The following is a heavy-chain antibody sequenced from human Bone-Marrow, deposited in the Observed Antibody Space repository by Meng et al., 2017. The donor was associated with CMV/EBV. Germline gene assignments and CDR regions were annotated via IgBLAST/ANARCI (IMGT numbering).Heavy chain of an antibody. CDR1: GGSFSGYY. CDR2: INHSGST. J-gene: IGHJ4*02. D-gene: IGHD3-22*01. CDR3: ARVASHYYDSSGYYSPYYFDY. Sequence: SETLSLTCAVYGGSFSGYYWSWIRQPPGKGLEWIGEINHSGSTNYNPSLKSRVTISVDTSKNQFSLKLSSVTAADTAVYYCARVASHYYDSSGYYSPYYFDYWGQGTLVTVSS. V-gene: IGHV4-34*01.